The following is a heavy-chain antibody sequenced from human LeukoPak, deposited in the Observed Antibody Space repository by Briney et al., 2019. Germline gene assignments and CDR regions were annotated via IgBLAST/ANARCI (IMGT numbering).Heavy chain of an antibody. D-gene: IGHD1-1*01. V-gene: IGHV4-34*01. J-gene: IGHJ4*02. Sequence: SETLSLTCAVYGGSFSGYYWSWIRQPPGKGLEWIGEINHSGSTNYNPSLKSRVTISVDTSKNHFSLKLSSVTAADTAVYYCASGFRGQLGYFDYWGQGTLVTVSS. CDR3: ASGFRGQLGYFDY. CDR2: INHSGST. CDR1: GGSFSGYY.